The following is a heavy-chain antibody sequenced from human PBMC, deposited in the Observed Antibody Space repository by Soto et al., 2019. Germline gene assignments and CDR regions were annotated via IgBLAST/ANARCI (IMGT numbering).Heavy chain of an antibody. J-gene: IGHJ4*02. D-gene: IGHD6-19*01. V-gene: IGHV3-9*01. CDR3: AKATGIAVAGTTGDY. CDR1: GFTFDDYA. Sequence: SLRLSCAASGFTFDDYAMHWVRQAPGKGLEWVSGISWNSGSIGYADSVKGRFTISRDNAKNSLYLQMNSLRAEDTASYYCAKATGIAVAGTTGDYWGQGTLVTVSS. CDR2: ISWNSGSI.